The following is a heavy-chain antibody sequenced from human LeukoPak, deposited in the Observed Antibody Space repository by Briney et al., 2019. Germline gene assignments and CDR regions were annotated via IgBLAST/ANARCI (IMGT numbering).Heavy chain of an antibody. Sequence: ASVKVSCKASGYTFTSYDINWVRQATGQGLEWMGWMNPNSGNTGYAQKFQGRVTMTRNTSISTAYMKLSSLRSEDTAVYYCARGKYYYDSSGYYYWFDPWGQGTLVTVSS. D-gene: IGHD3-22*01. J-gene: IGHJ5*02. CDR1: GYTFTSYD. CDR2: MNPNSGNT. V-gene: IGHV1-8*01. CDR3: ARGKYYYDSSGYYYWFDP.